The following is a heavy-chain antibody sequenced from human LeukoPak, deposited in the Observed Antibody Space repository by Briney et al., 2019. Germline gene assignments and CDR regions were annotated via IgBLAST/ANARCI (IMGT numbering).Heavy chain of an antibody. CDR1: GFTFSSYA. V-gene: IGHV3-30*04. CDR2: ISYDGSNK. D-gene: IGHD5-12*01. J-gene: IGHJ4*02. CDR3: ARGYSGYDPNDY. Sequence: PGRSLRLSCAASGFTFSSYAMHWVRQAPGKGLEWVAVISYDGSNKYYADSVKGRFTIPRDNSKNTLYLQMNSLRAEDTAVYYCARGYSGYDPNDYWGQGTLVTVSS.